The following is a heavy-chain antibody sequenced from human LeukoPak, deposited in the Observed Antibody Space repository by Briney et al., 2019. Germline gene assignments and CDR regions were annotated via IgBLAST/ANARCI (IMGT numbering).Heavy chain of an antibody. V-gene: IGHV4-59*01. CDR2: VYYTGGT. CDR1: GASISSYY. Sequence: SETLSLTCTVSGASISSYYWSWIRQPPGKELEWIGYVYYTGGTNYNPSLKSRVTISLDTSKNQFSLKLSSVTAADTAVYYCARDHGDITGYYYYMDVWGKGTTVTVSS. J-gene: IGHJ6*03. D-gene: IGHD1-14*01. CDR3: ARDHGDITGYYYYMDV.